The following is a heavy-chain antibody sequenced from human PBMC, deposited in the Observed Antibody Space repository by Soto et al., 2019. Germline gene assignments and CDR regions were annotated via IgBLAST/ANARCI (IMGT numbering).Heavy chain of an antibody. CDR2: INPNSGGT. D-gene: IGHD2-2*02. J-gene: IGHJ6*02. CDR3: ARGWACSSTSCYRDYYYYYGMDV. V-gene: IGHV1-2*02. CDR1: GYTFTGYY. Sequence: ASVKVSCKASGYTFTGYYMQWVRQAPGQGLEWMGWINPNSGGTNYAQKFQGRVTMTRDTSISTAYMELSRLRSDDTAVYYCARGWACSSTSCYRDYYYYYGMDVWGQGTTVTVYS.